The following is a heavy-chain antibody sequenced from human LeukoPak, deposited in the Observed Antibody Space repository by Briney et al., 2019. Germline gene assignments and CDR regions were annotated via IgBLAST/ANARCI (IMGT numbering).Heavy chain of an antibody. Sequence: KPGGSLRLSCAASGFTFSSYSMNWVRQAPGEGLEWVSSISSRRTYIYHADSVKGRFTISRDNAKNSLFLQMNSLRAEDTAVYYCARDGYSSGPDIDYWGQGTLVTVSS. V-gene: IGHV3-21*01. CDR3: ARDGYSSGPDIDY. J-gene: IGHJ4*02. CDR1: GFTFSSYS. D-gene: IGHD5-18*01. CDR2: ISSRRTYI.